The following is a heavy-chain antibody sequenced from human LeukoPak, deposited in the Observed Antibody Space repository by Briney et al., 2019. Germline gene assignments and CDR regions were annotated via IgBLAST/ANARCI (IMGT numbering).Heavy chain of an antibody. CDR1: GFTFSSYA. Sequence: PGGSLRLSCAASGFTFSSYAMHWVRQAPGKGLEWVAVISYDGSNKYYADSVKGRFTISRDNSKNTLYLQMNSLRAEDTAVYYCARDFVMVYAITLADYWGQGTLVTVSS. CDR3: ARDFVMVYAITLADY. J-gene: IGHJ4*02. CDR2: ISYDGSNK. D-gene: IGHD2-8*01. V-gene: IGHV3-30-3*01.